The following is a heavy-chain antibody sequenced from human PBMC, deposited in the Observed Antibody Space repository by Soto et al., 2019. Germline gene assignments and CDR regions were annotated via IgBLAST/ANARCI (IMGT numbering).Heavy chain of an antibody. CDR3: ARVGLRGYCSGGSCYWRNNWFDP. D-gene: IGHD2-15*01. CDR1: GGSFSGYY. CDR2: INHSGST. Sequence: ETLSLTCAVYGGSFSGYYWSWIRQPPGKGLEWIGEINHSGSTNYNPSLKSRVTISVDTSKNQFSLKLSSVTAADTAVYYCARVGLRGYCSGGSCYWRNNWFDPWGQGTLVTVS. J-gene: IGHJ5*02. V-gene: IGHV4-34*01.